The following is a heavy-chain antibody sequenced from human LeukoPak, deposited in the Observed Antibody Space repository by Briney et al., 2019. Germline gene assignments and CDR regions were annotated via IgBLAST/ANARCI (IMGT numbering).Heavy chain of an antibody. CDR2: ISAYNGNT. V-gene: IGHV1-18*01. CDR1: GYTFTSYG. Sequence: GASVKVSCKASGYTFTSYGISWVRQAPGQGLEWMGWISAYNGNTNYAQKLQGRVTITRDTSASTAYMELSSLRSEDTAVYYCARQSSKWVVRGGPGYWGQGTLVTVSS. D-gene: IGHD3-10*01. J-gene: IGHJ4*02. CDR3: ARQSSKWVVRGGPGY.